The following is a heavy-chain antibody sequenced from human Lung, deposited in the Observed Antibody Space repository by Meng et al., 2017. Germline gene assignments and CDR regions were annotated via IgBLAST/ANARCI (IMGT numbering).Heavy chain of an antibody. CDR2: IYYSGST. D-gene: IGHD3-3*01. V-gene: IGHV4-39*01. CDR1: GGSITSTSSY. Sequence: QLHLQESGPGLVKPSETLSLTCTISGGSITSTSSYWGWVRQPPGKGLEWIGNIYYSGSTFYNPSLKSRVSMSVDTSKNQFSLRLNSVTAADTAVYYCARQGGRFSPNLWGQGTLVTVSS. J-gene: IGHJ4*02. CDR3: ARQGGRFSPNL.